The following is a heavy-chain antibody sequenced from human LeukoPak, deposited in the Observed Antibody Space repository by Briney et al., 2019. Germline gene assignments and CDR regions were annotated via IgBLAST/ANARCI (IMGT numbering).Heavy chain of an antibody. Sequence: GGSLRLSCAASGFTFSSYAMSWVRQAPGKGLEWVSAISGSGGSTYYADSVKGRFTISRDNSKSTLYLQMNSLRAEDTAVYYCAKDREIAVAGYRWVAYFDYWGQGTLVTVSS. CDR3: AKDREIAVAGYRWVAYFDY. CDR2: ISGSGGST. J-gene: IGHJ4*02. CDR1: GFTFSSYA. V-gene: IGHV3-23*01. D-gene: IGHD6-19*01.